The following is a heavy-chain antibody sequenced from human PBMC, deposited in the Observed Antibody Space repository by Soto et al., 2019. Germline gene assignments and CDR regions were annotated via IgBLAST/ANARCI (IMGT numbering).Heavy chain of an antibody. CDR3: ATPTIGRYCGGDCYYYYGMDV. CDR1: GGTFSSYA. CDR2: IIPIFGTA. V-gene: IGHV1-69*12. Sequence: QVQLVQSGAEVKKPGSSVKVSCKASGGTFSSYAISWVRQAPGQGLEWMGGIIPIFGTANYAQKFQGRVTITADESASTAYIELSSLRSEDTAVYYCATPTIGRYCGGDCYYYYGMDVWGQGTTVTVSS. D-gene: IGHD2-21*02. J-gene: IGHJ6*02.